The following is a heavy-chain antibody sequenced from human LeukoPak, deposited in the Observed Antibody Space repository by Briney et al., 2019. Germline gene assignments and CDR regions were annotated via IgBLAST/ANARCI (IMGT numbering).Heavy chain of an antibody. CDR3: AKASGSYFERSYFDY. J-gene: IGHJ4*02. CDR2: ISGSGGST. D-gene: IGHD1-26*01. CDR1: GFTFSSYA. Sequence: PGGSLRLSCAASGFTFSSYAMSWVRRAPGKGLEWVSAISGSGGSTYYADSVKGRFTISRDNSKNTLYLQMNSLRAEDTAVYYCAKASGSYFERSYFDYWGQGTLVTVSS. V-gene: IGHV3-23*01.